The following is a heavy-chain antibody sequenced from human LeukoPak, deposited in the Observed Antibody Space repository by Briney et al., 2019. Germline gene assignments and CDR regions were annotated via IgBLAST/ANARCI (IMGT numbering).Heavy chain of an antibody. CDR3: AKEGRSLQTY. J-gene: IGHJ4*02. CDR2: ISWNSGTI. V-gene: IGHV3-9*01. D-gene: IGHD5-24*01. Sequence: PGRSLRLSCAASGFTFDDYAMHWVRQAPGKGLEWVSGISWNSGTIGYVDSVKGRFTISRDNAKNSLYLQMNSLRVEDTAVYYCAKEGRSLQTYWGQGTLVTVSS. CDR1: GFTFDDYA.